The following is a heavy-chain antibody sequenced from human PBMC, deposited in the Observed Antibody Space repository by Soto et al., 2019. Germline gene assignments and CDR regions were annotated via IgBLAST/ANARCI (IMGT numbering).Heavy chain of an antibody. D-gene: IGHD4-17*01. Sequence: ASVKGSCKASGFTFPNYAITWVRQAPGEGLEWLGWISAYNGNTNNAQKLQGRVTMTTDTSTSTAYMELRSLTSDDTAVYYCARELTTMTFFDYWGQGTLVTVSS. CDR3: ARELTTMTFFDY. J-gene: IGHJ4*02. CDR2: ISAYNGNT. CDR1: GFTFPNYA. V-gene: IGHV1-18*04.